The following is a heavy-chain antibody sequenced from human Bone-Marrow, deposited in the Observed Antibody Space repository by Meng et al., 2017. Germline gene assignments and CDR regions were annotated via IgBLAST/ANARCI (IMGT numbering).Heavy chain of an antibody. D-gene: IGHD5-18*01. CDR1: GGSISSGGYY. J-gene: IGHJ5*02. V-gene: IGHV4-31*01. CDR3: ARVGYSYGPNWFDP. Sequence: SETLSLTCTVSGGSISSGGYYWSWIRQHPGKGLEWIGYIYYSGSTYYNPSLKSLVTISVDTSKNQFSLKLSSVTAADTAVYSCARVGYSYGPNWFDPWGQGTLVTVSS. CDR2: IYYSGST.